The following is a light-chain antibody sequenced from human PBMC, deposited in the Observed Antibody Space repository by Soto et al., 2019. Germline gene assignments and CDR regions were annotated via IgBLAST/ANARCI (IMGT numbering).Light chain of an antibody. CDR2: DGS. CDR1: QSINTW. J-gene: IGKJ1*01. V-gene: IGKV1-5*01. Sequence: DIQMTQSPSTVSASVGDRITITCRASQSINTWLAWYRQRPGEAPQLLIYDGSTLAMGVPSRFSGSGSGTDFPLSISGLQPVVFANFYCKQNQISSRTFAQGTKVE. CDR3: KQNQISSRT.